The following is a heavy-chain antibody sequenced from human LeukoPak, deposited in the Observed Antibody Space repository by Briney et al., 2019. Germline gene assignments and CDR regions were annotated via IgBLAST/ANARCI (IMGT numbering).Heavy chain of an antibody. CDR2: IFSGGTT. Sequence: GGSLRLSCAASGFTVSSNYMSWVRQAPGKGLEWVSVIFSGGTTYYAGSVKGRFTISRDNSKNTLYLQMNSLRAEDTAVYYCAREGNYYDMDVWGQGTTVTVSS. V-gene: IGHV3-53*01. CDR3: AREGNYYDMDV. CDR1: GFTVSSNY. J-gene: IGHJ6*02.